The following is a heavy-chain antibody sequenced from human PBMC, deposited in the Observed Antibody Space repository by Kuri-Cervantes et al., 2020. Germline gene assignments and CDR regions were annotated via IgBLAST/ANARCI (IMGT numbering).Heavy chain of an antibody. V-gene: IGHV4-59*08. Sequence: GSLRLSCTVSGGSISSYYWSWIRQPPGKGLEWIGYIYYSGSTNYNPSLKSRVTISVDTSKNQISLKLSSVTAADTAVYYCARLRGECSGGRCYRYYFDYWGQGTLVTVSS. CDR3: ARLRGECSGGRCYRYYFDY. J-gene: IGHJ4*02. CDR1: GGSISSYY. CDR2: IYYSGST. D-gene: IGHD2-15*01.